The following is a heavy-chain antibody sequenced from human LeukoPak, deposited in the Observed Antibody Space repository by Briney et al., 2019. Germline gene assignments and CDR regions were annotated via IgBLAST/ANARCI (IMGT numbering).Heavy chain of an antibody. Sequence: GESLKISCQAFGYTFSNYWIGWVRQMPGKGLEWMGIIYPGDSDTRYSPSFQGQVTISADKSISTAYLQWSSLKASDTAMYYCATPREYSSSFDAFDIWGQGTMVIVSS. J-gene: IGHJ3*02. D-gene: IGHD6-6*01. V-gene: IGHV5-51*01. CDR2: IYPGDSDT. CDR1: GYTFSNYW. CDR3: ATPREYSSSFDAFDI.